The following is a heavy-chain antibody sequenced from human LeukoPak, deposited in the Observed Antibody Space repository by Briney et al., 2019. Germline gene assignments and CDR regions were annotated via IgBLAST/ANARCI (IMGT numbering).Heavy chain of an antibody. D-gene: IGHD6-13*01. CDR2: ISWNSGSI. V-gene: IGHV3-9*01. J-gene: IGHJ4*02. CDR1: GFTFDDYA. Sequence: PGRSLRLSCAASGFTFDDYAMHWVRQAPGKGLEWVSGISWNSGSIGYADSVKGRFTISRDNAKNSLYLQMNSLRAEDTALYYCAKGMQAIAAAGFDYRGQGTLVTVSS. CDR3: AKGMQAIAAAGFDY.